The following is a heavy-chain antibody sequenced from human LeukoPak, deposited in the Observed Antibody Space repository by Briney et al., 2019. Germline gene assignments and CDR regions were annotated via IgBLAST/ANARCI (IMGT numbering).Heavy chain of an antibody. Sequence: GESLKISCKGSGYSFTSYWIGWVRQMPGKGLEWMGIIYLGDSDTSYSPSFQGQVTISDDKSISTAYLQWSSLKASDTAMYNCARVGTDVDTAMVGAFDIWGQGTMVTVSS. V-gene: IGHV5-51*01. CDR2: IYLGDSDT. D-gene: IGHD5-18*01. CDR1: GYSFTSYW. CDR3: ARVGTDVDTAMVGAFDI. J-gene: IGHJ3*02.